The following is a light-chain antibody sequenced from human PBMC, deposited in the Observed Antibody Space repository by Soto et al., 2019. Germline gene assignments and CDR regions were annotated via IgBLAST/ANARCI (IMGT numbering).Light chain of an antibody. Sequence: EIVLTQSPGTLSLSPGESATLSCRASQSVNSRYLAWYQQKPGQAPRLLIYGASSRATGIPDRFRGSESGTDFTFTISRREPEDFAVYYCKKYNRSPGTFGPGTKGDIK. CDR2: GAS. CDR1: QSVNSRY. CDR3: KKYNRSPGT. J-gene: IGKJ1*01. V-gene: IGKV3-20*01.